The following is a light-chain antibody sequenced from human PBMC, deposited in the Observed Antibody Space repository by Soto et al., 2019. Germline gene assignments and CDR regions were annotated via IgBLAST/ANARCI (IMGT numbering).Light chain of an antibody. CDR1: GANIGAGYD. CDR3: QSYDSTLSGLYV. CDR2: GNN. V-gene: IGLV1-40*01. J-gene: IGLJ1*01. Sequence: QSVLTQPPSMSGAPGQRVTISCTGTGANIGAGYDVHWYQQLPGMAPKLLIFGNNKRPSGVPDRFSGSKSGTSASLAITGLQADDEADYFCQSYDSTLSGLYVLGTGTKVTVL.